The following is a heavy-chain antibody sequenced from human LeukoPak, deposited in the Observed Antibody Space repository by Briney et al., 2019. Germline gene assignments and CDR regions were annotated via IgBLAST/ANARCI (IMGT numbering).Heavy chain of an antibody. D-gene: IGHD6-6*01. Sequence: GGSLRLSCAASGFTFSSYEMNWVRQAPGKGLEWVSYISSSSSTIYYADSVKGRFTISRDNSKNTLYLQMNSLRAEDTAVYYCARDRAPSLAARPDHWGQGTLVTVSS. CDR2: ISSSSSTI. CDR3: ARDRAPSLAARPDH. V-gene: IGHV3-48*03. J-gene: IGHJ4*02. CDR1: GFTFSSYE.